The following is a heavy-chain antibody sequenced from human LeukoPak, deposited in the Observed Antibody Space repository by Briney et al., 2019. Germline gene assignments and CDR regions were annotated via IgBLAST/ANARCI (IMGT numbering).Heavy chain of an antibody. Sequence: SETLSLTCAVYGGSFSGYYWSWIRQPPGKGLEWIGEINHSGSTNYNPSLKSRVTISVDTSKNQFSLKLSSVTAADTAVYYCARDIGLRYFDWLLPWSAFDIWGQGTMVTVSS. CDR1: GGSFSGYY. CDR2: INHSGST. J-gene: IGHJ3*02. CDR3: ARDIGLRYFDWLLPWSAFDI. D-gene: IGHD3-9*01. V-gene: IGHV4-34*01.